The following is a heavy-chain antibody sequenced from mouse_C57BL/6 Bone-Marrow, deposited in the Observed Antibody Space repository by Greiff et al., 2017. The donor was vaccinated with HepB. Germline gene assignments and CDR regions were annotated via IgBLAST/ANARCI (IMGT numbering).Heavy chain of an antibody. CDR1: GYTFTSYW. D-gene: IGHD2-1*01. Sequence: QVQLQQPGAELVKPGASVKMSCKASGYTFTSYWITWVKQRPGQGLEWIGDIYPGSGSTNYNEKFKIKATLTVDTSSITAYMQLSSLTSEDSAVYYCARGGIYYGNYDYAMDDWGQGTSVTVSS. V-gene: IGHV1-55*01. J-gene: IGHJ4*01. CDR2: IYPGSGST. CDR3: ARGGIYYGNYDYAMDD.